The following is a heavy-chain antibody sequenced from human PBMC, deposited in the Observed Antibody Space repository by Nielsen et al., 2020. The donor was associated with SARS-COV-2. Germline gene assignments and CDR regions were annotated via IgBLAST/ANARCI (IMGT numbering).Heavy chain of an antibody. D-gene: IGHD3-10*01. CDR3: ARGSFGELQN. V-gene: IGHV3-74*01. CDR1: GFTFSGYW. J-gene: IGHJ4*02. CDR2: INSDGSST. Sequence: GGSLRLSCAASGFTFSGYWMHWVRQAPGKGLVRVSRINSDGSSTSYADSVKGRFTISRDNAKNTLYLQMNSLRAEDTAVYYCARGSFGELQNWGQGTLVTVSS.